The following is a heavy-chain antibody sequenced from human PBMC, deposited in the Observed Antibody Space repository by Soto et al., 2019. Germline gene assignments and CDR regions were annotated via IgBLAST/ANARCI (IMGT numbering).Heavy chain of an antibody. CDR1: GYSFTTYW. D-gene: IGHD6-13*01. Sequence: GESLKISCKGSGYSFTTYWIGWVRQMPGKGLEWMGIIYPGDSDTRYSPSFQGQVTISADKSISTAYLQWSSLKASDTAIYYCARRAYSSSWNYFDYWGQGTLVTVSS. J-gene: IGHJ4*02. V-gene: IGHV5-51*01. CDR2: IYPGDSDT. CDR3: ARRAYSSSWNYFDY.